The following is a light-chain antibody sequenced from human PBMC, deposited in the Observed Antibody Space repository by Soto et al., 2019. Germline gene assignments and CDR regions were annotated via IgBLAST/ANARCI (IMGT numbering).Light chain of an antibody. V-gene: IGKV1-9*01. J-gene: IGKJ4*01. CDR2: HAS. CDR3: QQLKTVLPT. Sequence: IPLTQSAAALSASAGDSATIACRASPAFXSYFCWYQQKPGKAPKVLXDHASTLQRGGPSRLSGSGSGTDFTLTISSLHPEYFANYYCQQLKTVLPTFGGGTKVDI. CDR1: PAFXSY.